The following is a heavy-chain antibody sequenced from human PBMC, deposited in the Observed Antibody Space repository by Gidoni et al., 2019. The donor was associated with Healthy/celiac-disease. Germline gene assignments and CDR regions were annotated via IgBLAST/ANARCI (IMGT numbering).Heavy chain of an antibody. V-gene: IGHV3-30*01. CDR3: ARARGSYFDY. CDR2: ISYDGSNK. D-gene: IGHD1-26*01. Sequence: QVQLVESGGGVVQPGRSLRLSCAASGFTFSSYAMHWVRPAPGKGLEWLAVISYDGSNKYYADSVKGRFTISRDNSKNTLYLQMNSLRAEDTAVYYCARARGSYFDYWGQGTLVTVSS. J-gene: IGHJ4*02. CDR1: GFTFSSYA.